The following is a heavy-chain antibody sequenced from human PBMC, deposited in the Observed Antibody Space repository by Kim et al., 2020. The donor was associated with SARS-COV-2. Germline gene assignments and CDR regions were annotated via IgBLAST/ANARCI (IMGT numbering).Heavy chain of an antibody. CDR2: IKSDGSST. J-gene: IGHJ5*02. Sequence: GGSLRLSCTASGFIFSSYWMYWVRQSPGKGLVWVSLIKSDGSSTSYADSVKGRFTISRDNAKNTLYLQRNSLRAEDTAVYYCARDVQFWTGGTSAPWGQGNLVTVSA. CDR3: ARDVQFWTGGTSAP. CDR1: GFIFSSYW. V-gene: IGHV3-74*01. D-gene: IGHD2-2*01.